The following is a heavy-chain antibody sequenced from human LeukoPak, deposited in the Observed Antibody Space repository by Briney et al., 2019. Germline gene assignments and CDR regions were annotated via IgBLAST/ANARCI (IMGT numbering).Heavy chain of an antibody. CDR1: GFTFSSYA. D-gene: IGHD6-19*01. CDR2: ISYDGSNK. CDR3: ARDLRGSGRKFDY. J-gene: IGHJ4*02. V-gene: IGHV3-30-3*01. Sequence: PGGSLRLSCAASGFTFSSYAMHWARQAPGKGLGWVAVISYDGSNKYYADSVKGRFTISRDNSKNTLYLQMNSLRAEDTAVYYCARDLRGSGRKFDYWGQGTLVTVSS.